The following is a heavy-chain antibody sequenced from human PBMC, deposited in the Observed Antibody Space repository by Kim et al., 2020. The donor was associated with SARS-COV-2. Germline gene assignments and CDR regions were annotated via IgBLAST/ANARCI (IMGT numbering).Heavy chain of an antibody. CDR3: AKETQVGYSLSSYFDS. V-gene: IGHV3-30*02. D-gene: IGHD3-16*02. J-gene: IGHJ4*02. Sequence: SVNDRFTIARDNSKNTLYLQINNLRPEDTDVHYCAKETQVGYSLSSYFDSWGQGTLVTVSS.